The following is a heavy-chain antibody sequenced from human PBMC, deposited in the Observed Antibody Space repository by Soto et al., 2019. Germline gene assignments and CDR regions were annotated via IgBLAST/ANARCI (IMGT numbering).Heavy chain of an antibody. V-gene: IGHV4-31*03. CDR3: ARGIGVVIDAFDI. CDR1: GGSISSGGYY. J-gene: IGHJ3*02. D-gene: IGHD3-3*01. Sequence: SETLSLTCTVSGGSISSGGYYWSWIRQHPGKGLEWIGYIYYSGSTYYNPSLKSRVTISVDTSKNQFSLKLSSVTAADTAVYYCARGIGVVIDAFDIWGQGTMVTVSS. CDR2: IYYSGST.